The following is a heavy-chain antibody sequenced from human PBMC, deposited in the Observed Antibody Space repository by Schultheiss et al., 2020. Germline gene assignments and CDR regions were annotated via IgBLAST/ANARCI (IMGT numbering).Heavy chain of an antibody. CDR2: IYNVGNT. D-gene: IGHD3-10*01. V-gene: IGHV3-53*01. CDR3: ARADYSWGLGL. CDR1: GFTVSSNY. J-gene: IGHJ4*02. Sequence: GGSLRLSCAASGFTVSSNYINWVRQAPGKGLEWVSVIYNVGNTYYADSVKGRFTISRDNYKNTVYLQMNSLSAEDTAVYYCARADYSWGLGLWGQGTLVTVSS.